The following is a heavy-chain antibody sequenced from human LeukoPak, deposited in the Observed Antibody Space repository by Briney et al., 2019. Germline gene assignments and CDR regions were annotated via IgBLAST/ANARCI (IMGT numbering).Heavy chain of an antibody. CDR2: INPNSGGR. Sequence: ASVNLSCNAFGSTFTGYYMHWGREAPGQGLELMGWINPNSGGRNYAKKFQGRVSMNRDTYISTDYMELGRSRSDDTAVYYCARSYSSGWYGDRYFDLWGRGTLVTVSS. V-gene: IGHV1-2*02. CDR3: ARSYSSGWYGDRYFDL. D-gene: IGHD6-19*01. J-gene: IGHJ2*01. CDR1: GSTFTGYY.